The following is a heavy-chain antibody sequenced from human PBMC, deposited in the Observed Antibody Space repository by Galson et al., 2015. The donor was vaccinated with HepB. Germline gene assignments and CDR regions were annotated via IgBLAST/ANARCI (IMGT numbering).Heavy chain of an antibody. CDR2: IRSKANSYAT. V-gene: IGHV3-73*01. CDR3: TRWGLTGTVGVFDY. D-gene: IGHD1-20*01. J-gene: IGHJ4*02. Sequence: SLRLSCAASGFTFSGSAMHWVRQASGKGLEWVGRIRSKANSYATAYAASVKGRFTISRDDSKNTAYLQMNSLKTEDTAVYYCTRWGLTGTVGVFDYWGQGTLVTVSS. CDR1: GFTFSGSA.